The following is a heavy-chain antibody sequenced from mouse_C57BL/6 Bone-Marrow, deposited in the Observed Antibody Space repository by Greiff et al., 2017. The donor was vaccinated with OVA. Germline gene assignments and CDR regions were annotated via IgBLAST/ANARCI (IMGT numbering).Heavy chain of an antibody. CDR3: ARWCYGSSYEWYFDV. D-gene: IGHD1-1*01. CDR1: GYTFTNYW. J-gene: IGHJ1*03. V-gene: IGHV1-63*01. Sequence: QVQLQQSGAELVRPGTSVKMSCKASGYTFTNYWIGWAKQRPGHGLEWIGDIYPGGGYTNYNEKFKGKATLTADKSSSTAYMQFSSLTSEDSAIYYGARWCYGSSYEWYFDVWGTGTTVTVSS. CDR2: IYPGGGYT.